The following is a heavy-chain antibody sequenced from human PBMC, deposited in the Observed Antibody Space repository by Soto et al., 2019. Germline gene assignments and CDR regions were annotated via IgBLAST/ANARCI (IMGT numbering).Heavy chain of an antibody. CDR1: VFPFSSYC. CDR3: ARDGGAAAATLGY. Sequence: GGSLRLSCSASVFPFSSYCMHWVRPAPGKGLEWVAVIWYDGSNKYYADSVKGRFTISRDNSKNTLYLQMNSLRAEDTAVYYCARDGGAAAATLGYWGQGTLVTVS. CDR2: IWYDGSNK. V-gene: IGHV3-33*01. D-gene: IGHD6-13*01. J-gene: IGHJ4*02.